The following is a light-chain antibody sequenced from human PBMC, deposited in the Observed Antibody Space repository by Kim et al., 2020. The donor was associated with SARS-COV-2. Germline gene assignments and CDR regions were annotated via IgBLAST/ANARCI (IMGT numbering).Light chain of an antibody. CDR1: QSVSSY. Sequence: SLSPGERATLSCRASQSVSSYLAWYHQKPGQAPRLLIYDASNRATGIPARFSGSGSGTDFTLTISSLEPEDFAVYYCQQRSNWWTFGQGTKVDIK. CDR3: QQRSNWWT. V-gene: IGKV3-11*01. CDR2: DAS. J-gene: IGKJ1*01.